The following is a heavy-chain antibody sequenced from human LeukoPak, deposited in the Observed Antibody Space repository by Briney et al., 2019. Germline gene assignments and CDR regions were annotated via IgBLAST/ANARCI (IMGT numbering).Heavy chain of an antibody. D-gene: IGHD5-24*01. CDR2: IIPIFGTA. V-gene: IGHV1-69*05. Sequence: SVNLSCKSSAGTFSSYAISRVRQPPAQGLEWMGRIIPIFGTANYAQKFQGRVTITTDESTSTADMELRSLRSEDTAVYYCARNVEMASLAYWGQGTLVTVSS. CDR3: ARNVEMASLAY. J-gene: IGHJ4*02. CDR1: AGTFSSYA.